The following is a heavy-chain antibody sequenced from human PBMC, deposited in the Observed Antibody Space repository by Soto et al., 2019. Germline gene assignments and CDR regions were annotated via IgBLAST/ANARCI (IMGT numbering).Heavy chain of an antibody. J-gene: IGHJ4*02. Sequence: GESLKISCKGSGYRFSTFWIGWVRQMPGKGLEWVAIIYPDQSRAMYSPAFQGQVTISVDKSISTAYLQWNSLKASDTAIYYCAVFRSSWFGDGRLDSWGPGTLVTVSS. CDR3: AVFRSSWFGDGRLDS. CDR2: IYPDQSRA. V-gene: IGHV5-51*01. CDR1: GYRFSTFW. D-gene: IGHD6-13*01.